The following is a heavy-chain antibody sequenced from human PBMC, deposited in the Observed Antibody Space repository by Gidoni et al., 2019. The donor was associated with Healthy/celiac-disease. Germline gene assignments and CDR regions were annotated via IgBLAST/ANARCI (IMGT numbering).Heavy chain of an antibody. Sequence: QVQLVQSGAAVKKPGASVTVSCKASGYTFTGYYMHWVRQATGQGLEWMGWINPNSGGTTYAQKFQGRVPMTRDTSISTAYMELSRLRSDDTAVYYCARTLGTMIALNYWGQGTLVTVSS. CDR1: GYTFTGYY. CDR2: INPNSGGT. CDR3: ARTLGTMIALNY. V-gene: IGHV1-2*02. D-gene: IGHD3-22*01. J-gene: IGHJ4*02.